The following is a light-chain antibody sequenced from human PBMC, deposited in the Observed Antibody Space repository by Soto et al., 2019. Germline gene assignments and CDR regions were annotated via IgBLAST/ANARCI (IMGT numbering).Light chain of an antibody. CDR3: QQLCSYPLGT. CDR2: DAS. J-gene: IGKJ4*01. V-gene: IGKV1-9*01. Sequence: DIQMTQSPSTLSASVGDRVTITCRASQDISSYLAWYQQKPGKAPTLLIYDASTLQSGVPSRFRGSGSRKELTLSPTSLQPEEFATYSCQQLCSYPLGTCRGGTKGES. CDR1: QDISSY.